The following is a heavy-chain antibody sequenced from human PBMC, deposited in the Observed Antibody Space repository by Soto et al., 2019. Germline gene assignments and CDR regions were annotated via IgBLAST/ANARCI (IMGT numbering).Heavy chain of an antibody. CDR1: GFTFSSYA. Sequence: PGGSLRLSCAASGFTFSSYAMSWVRQAPGKGLEWVSAISGSGGSTYFADSVKGRFTISRDNSKNTLYLQMNSLRPEDTAIYYCAKELSGSYSCQYYYYYYGMDVWGQGTTVTVSS. J-gene: IGHJ6*02. CDR3: AKELSGSYSCQYYYYYYGMDV. CDR2: ISGSGGST. D-gene: IGHD1-26*01. V-gene: IGHV3-23*01.